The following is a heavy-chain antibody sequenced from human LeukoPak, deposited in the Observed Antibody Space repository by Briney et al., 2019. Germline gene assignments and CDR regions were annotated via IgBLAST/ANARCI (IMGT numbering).Heavy chain of an antibody. CDR1: GFTFSSYA. Sequence: PGGSLRLSCAASGFTFSSYAMTWVRQAPGKGLEWVSGISGSGGSTYYADSVKGRFTISRDNSKSTLYLQMNSLTAEDTAIYYCAKYSYDFWSGDFDYWGQGTLVTVSS. J-gene: IGHJ4*02. CDR2: ISGSGGST. CDR3: AKYSYDFWSGDFDY. D-gene: IGHD3-3*01. V-gene: IGHV3-23*01.